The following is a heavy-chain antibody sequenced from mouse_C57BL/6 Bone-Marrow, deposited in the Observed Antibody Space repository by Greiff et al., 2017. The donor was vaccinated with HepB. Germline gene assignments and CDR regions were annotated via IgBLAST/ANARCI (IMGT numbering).Heavy chain of an antibody. Sequence: QVQLQQSGPELVKPGASVKISCKASGYAFSSSWMNWVKQRPGKGLEWIGRIYPGDGDTNYNGKFKGKATLTADQSSSTAYMQLRSLTSEDSAVYFCARNLPPYWYFDVWGTGTTVTVSS. V-gene: IGHV1-82*01. CDR3: ARNLPPYWYFDV. CDR2: IYPGDGDT. CDR1: GYAFSSSW. D-gene: IGHD5-1*01. J-gene: IGHJ1*03.